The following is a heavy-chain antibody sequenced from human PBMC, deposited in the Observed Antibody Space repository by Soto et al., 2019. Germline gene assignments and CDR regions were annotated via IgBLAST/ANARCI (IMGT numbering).Heavy chain of an antibody. V-gene: IGHV4-59*08. D-gene: IGHD3-3*01. CDR3: ARRRSRTDAFDI. CDR1: GGSISSYY. Sequence: QVQLQESGPGLVKPSETLSLTCTVSGGSISSYYWSWIRQPPGKGLEWIGYIYYSGSTNYNPSLKSRVTISVDTSKNQFSLKLSSVTAADTAVYYCARRRSRTDAFDIWGQGTMVTVSS. CDR2: IYYSGST. J-gene: IGHJ3*02.